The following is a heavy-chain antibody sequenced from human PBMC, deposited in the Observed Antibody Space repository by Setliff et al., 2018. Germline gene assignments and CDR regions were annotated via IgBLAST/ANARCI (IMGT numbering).Heavy chain of an antibody. CDR2: INPSGGLT. J-gene: IGHJ4*02. CDR1: GYTLTNYY. Sequence: ASVKVSCKASGYTLTNYYMHWVRQAPGQGLEWMGIINPSGGLTRYAQKFQGRVTMTRDTSISTAYMELSRLKYDDTAVYYCARDPKLVGAPERAFDYWGQGTLVTVSS. CDR3: ARDPKLVGAPERAFDY. D-gene: IGHD1-26*01. V-gene: IGHV1-46*01.